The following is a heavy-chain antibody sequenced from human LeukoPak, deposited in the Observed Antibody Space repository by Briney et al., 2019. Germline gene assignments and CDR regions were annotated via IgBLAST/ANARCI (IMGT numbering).Heavy chain of an antibody. Sequence: GGSLRLSCAASGFTVSSNYMSWVRQAPGKGLEWVSVIYSGGSTYYAYSVKGRFTISRDNSKNTLYLQMNSLRAEDTAVYYCATEVVTPSRRVDYWGQGTLVTVSS. J-gene: IGHJ4*02. CDR3: ATEVVTPSRRVDY. CDR1: GFTVSSNY. D-gene: IGHD4-23*01. V-gene: IGHV3-53*01. CDR2: IYSGGST.